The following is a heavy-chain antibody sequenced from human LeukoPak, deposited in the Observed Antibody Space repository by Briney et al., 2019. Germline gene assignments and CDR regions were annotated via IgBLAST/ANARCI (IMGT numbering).Heavy chain of an antibody. CDR1: GGTFSSYA. CDR2: IIPIFGTA. Sequence: GASVKVSCKASGGTFSSYAISWVRQAPGQGLEWMGGIIPIFGTANYAQKFQGRVTITTDEPTSTAYMELSSLRSEDTAVYYCARDDYGGTNWFDPWGQGTLVTVSS. V-gene: IGHV1-69*05. CDR3: ARDDYGGTNWFDP. D-gene: IGHD4-17*01. J-gene: IGHJ5*02.